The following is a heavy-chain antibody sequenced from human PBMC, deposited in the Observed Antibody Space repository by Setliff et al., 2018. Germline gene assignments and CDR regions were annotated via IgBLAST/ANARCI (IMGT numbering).Heavy chain of an antibody. Sequence: ASVKVSCKASGYTFSNYGITWVRQAPGQGLEWMGWISAYTGNTKFAQKFQGRVTMTTDASTSTAYLELRSLTSDDTAVYYCSKLVRYCTTTACQGASGAEFWGQGTLGTV. CDR1: GYTFSNYG. CDR3: SKLVRYCTTTACQGASGAEF. J-gene: IGHJ4*02. D-gene: IGHD2-8*01. CDR2: ISAYTGNT. V-gene: IGHV1-18*01.